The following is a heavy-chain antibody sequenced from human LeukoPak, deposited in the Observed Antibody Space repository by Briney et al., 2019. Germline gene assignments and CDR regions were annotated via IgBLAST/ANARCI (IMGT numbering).Heavy chain of an antibody. J-gene: IGHJ4*02. CDR1: GFTFSDYD. CDR2: IGTAGDT. D-gene: IGHD1-1*01. Sequence: GGSLRLSCAASGFTFSDYDIHWVRQATGKGLEWVSAIGTAGDTYYTGSVKGRFTISRENAKNSLYLQMNSLRAGDTAVYYCVRVAKERVGGVYYFDYWGQGTPVTVSS. CDR3: VRVAKERVGGVYYFDY. V-gene: IGHV3-13*01.